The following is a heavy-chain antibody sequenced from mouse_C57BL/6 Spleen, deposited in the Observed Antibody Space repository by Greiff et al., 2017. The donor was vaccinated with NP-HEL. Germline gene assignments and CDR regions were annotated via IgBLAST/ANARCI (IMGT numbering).Heavy chain of an antibody. J-gene: IGHJ1*03. CDR1: GYAFSSYW. Sequence: VQLQQSGAELVKPGASVKISCKASGYAFSSYWMNWVKQRPGKGLEWIGQIYPGDGDTNYNGKFKGKATLTADQSSSTAYMQLSRLTSEDAAVDFCARSGGSGWYFDVWGTGTTVTVSS. D-gene: IGHD1-1*02. CDR2: IYPGDGDT. V-gene: IGHV1-80*01. CDR3: ARSGGSGWYFDV.